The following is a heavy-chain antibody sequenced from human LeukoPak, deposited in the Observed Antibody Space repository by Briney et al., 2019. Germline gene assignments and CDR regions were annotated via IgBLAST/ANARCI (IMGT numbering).Heavy chain of an antibody. V-gene: IGHV3-64*01. J-gene: IGHJ4*02. CDR2: ISSNGGST. D-gene: IGHD3-22*01. CDR3: ARVMNYYDSSGYSLDY. CDR1: GFTFSSYA. Sequence: GGSLRLSCAASGFTFSSYAMHWVRQAPGKGLKYVSAISSNGGSTYYANSVKGRFTISRDNSKNTLYLQMGSLRAKDMAVYYCARVMNYYDSSGYSLDYWGQGTLVTVSS.